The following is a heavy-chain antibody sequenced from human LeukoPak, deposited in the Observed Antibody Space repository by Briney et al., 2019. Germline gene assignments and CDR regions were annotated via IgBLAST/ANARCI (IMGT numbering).Heavy chain of an antibody. Sequence: ASVKVSCKASGYTFTSYDINWVRQATGQGLEWMGWMNPNSGNTGHAQKFQGRVTMTRNTSISTAYMELSSLRSEDTAVYYCATWHLVNGMDVWGQGATVTVSS. CDR2: MNPNSGNT. J-gene: IGHJ6*02. CDR3: ATWHLVNGMDV. D-gene: IGHD3-3*02. CDR1: GYTFTSYD. V-gene: IGHV1-8*01.